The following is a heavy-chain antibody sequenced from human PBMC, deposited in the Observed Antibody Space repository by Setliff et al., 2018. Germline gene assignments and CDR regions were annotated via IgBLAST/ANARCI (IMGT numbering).Heavy chain of an antibody. CDR2: INHTGST. J-gene: IGHJ5*02. V-gene: IGHV4-38-2*02. D-gene: IGHD2-2*01. CDR1: GDSIRRGDY. CDR3: ARDQGYCGSASCYALLWFDP. Sequence: TLSLTCTVSGDSIRRGDYWSWIRQPPGKGLEWIGEINHTGSTNYSPSLKSRVTISVDTSKNQFSLNLSSVTAADTAVYYCARDQGYCGSASCYALLWFDPWGQGTLVTVSS.